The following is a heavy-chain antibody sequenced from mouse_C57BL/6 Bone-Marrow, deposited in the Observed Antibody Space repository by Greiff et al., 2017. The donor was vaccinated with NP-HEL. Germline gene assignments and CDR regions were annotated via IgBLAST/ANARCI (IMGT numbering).Heavy chain of an antibody. CDR2: ISSGSSTI. CDR3: ARGAMDY. CDR1: GFTFSDYG. Sequence: EVKLMESGGGLVKPGGSLKLSCAASGFTFSDYGMHWVRQAPEKGLAWVAYISSGSSTIYYAATVKGRFTISRDNAKNTLFLQMTSLRSEDTAMYYCARGAMDYWGQGTSVTVSS. V-gene: IGHV5-17*01. J-gene: IGHJ4*01.